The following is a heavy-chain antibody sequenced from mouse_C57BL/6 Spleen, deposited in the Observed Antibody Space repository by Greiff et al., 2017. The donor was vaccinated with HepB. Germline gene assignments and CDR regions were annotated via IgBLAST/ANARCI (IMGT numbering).Heavy chain of an antibody. Sequence: VQLKESGPELVKPGASVKISCKASGYSFTSYYIHWVKQRPGQGLEWIGWIYPGSGNTKYNEKFKGKATLTADTSSSTAYMQLSSLTSEDSAVYYCARSYDYGAWFAYWGQGTLVTVSA. J-gene: IGHJ3*01. CDR1: GYSFTSYY. CDR2: IYPGSGNT. V-gene: IGHV1-66*01. CDR3: ARSYDYGAWFAY. D-gene: IGHD2-4*01.